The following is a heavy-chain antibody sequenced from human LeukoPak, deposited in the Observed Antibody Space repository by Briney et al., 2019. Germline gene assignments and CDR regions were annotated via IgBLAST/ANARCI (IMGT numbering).Heavy chain of an antibody. V-gene: IGHV3-30*02. Sequence: PGGSLRLSCAASGFTFSSYGMHWVRQAPGKGLEWVAFIRYDGSNKYYADSVKGRFTISRDNSKNTLYLQMNSLRAEDTAVYYCAKDGPYVVVPAAPLWGQGTLVTVSS. CDR1: GFTFSSYG. J-gene: IGHJ4*02. D-gene: IGHD2-2*01. CDR2: IRYDGSNK. CDR3: AKDGPYVVVPAAPL.